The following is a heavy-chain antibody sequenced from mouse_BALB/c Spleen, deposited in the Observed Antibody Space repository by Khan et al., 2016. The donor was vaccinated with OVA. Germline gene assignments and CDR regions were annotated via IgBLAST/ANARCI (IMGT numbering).Heavy chain of an antibody. D-gene: IGHD2-2*01. J-gene: IGHJ3*01. Sequence: VQLQKSGTVLARPGASVKMSCKTSGYSFTSYWMHWIKQRPGQGLEWIGAIYPGNSDANYNQKFKDKAKLTAVTSASTANMELSSLTDEDSAVYYCTRWGYWFAYWGQGTLVTVSA. V-gene: IGHV1-5*01. CDR3: TRWGYWFAY. CDR1: GYSFTSYW. CDR2: IYPGNSDA.